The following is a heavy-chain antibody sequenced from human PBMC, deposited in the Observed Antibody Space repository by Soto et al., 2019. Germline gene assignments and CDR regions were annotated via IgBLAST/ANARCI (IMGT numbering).Heavy chain of an antibody. CDR3: AKGSSGWNHDAFDI. CDR1: GFTFDDYA. CDR2: ISWNSGSI. J-gene: IGHJ3*02. Sequence: PGGSLRLSCAASGFTFDDYAMHWVRQAPGKGLEWIPGISWNSGSIGYADSVKGRFTISRDNAKNSLYLQMNSLRAEDTALYYCAKGSSGWNHDAFDIWGQGTMVIVSS. V-gene: IGHV3-9*01. D-gene: IGHD6-19*01.